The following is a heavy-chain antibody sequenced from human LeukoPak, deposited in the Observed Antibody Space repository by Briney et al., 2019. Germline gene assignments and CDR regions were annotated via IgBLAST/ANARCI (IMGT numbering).Heavy chain of an antibody. V-gene: IGHV4-4*02. J-gene: IGHJ4*02. CDR2: IYHSGST. D-gene: IGHD6-13*01. CDR3: ASSPGSLAHFDY. Sequence: SETLSLTCAVSGGSISSSNWWSWVRQPPGKGLEWIGEIYHSGSTNYNPSLKSRVTISVDKSKNQFSLKLSSVTAADTAVYYCASSPGSLAHFDYWGQGTLVTVSS. CDR1: GGSISSSNW.